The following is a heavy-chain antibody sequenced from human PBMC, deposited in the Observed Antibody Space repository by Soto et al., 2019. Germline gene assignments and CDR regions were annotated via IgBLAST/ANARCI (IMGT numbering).Heavy chain of an antibody. V-gene: IGHV4-34*01. CDR3: ARAGRIVVVPAAMKDWFDP. Sequence: SETLSLTCAVYGGSLSGYYWSWIRQPPGKGLEWIGEINHSGSTNYNPSLKSRVTISVDTSKNQFSLKLSSVTAADTAVYYCARAGRIVVVPAAMKDWFDPWGQGTLVTVSS. D-gene: IGHD2-2*01. CDR1: GGSLSGYY. CDR2: INHSGST. J-gene: IGHJ5*02.